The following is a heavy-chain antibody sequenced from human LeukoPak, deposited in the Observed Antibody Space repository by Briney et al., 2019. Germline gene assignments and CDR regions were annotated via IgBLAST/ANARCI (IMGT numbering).Heavy chain of an antibody. CDR1: GYTFTGYY. J-gene: IGHJ4*02. V-gene: IGHV1-2*02. CDR3: ARAQDYYDGSGYHFVY. Sequence: GASVKVSCKASGYTFTGYYLHWVRQAPGQGLEWMGWINPNSGATNYAQNFQGRVTMTRDTSINTAYMELSSLRSDDTAVYYCARAQDYYDGSGYHFVYWGQGTLVTVSS. D-gene: IGHD3-22*01. CDR2: INPNSGAT.